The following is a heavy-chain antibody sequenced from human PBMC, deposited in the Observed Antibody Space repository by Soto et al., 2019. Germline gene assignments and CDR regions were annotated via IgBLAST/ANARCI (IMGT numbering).Heavy chain of an antibody. CDR1: GGTFSSYA. CDR2: IIPIFGTA. V-gene: IGHV1-69*13. Sequence: SVKVSCKASGGTFSSYAISWVRQAPGQGLEWMGGIIPIFGTANYAQKFQGRVTITADESTSTAYMELSSLRSEDTAVYYCAREIGGSYAADDALDIWGQGTMVTVSS. J-gene: IGHJ3*02. D-gene: IGHD1-26*01. CDR3: AREIGGSYAADDALDI.